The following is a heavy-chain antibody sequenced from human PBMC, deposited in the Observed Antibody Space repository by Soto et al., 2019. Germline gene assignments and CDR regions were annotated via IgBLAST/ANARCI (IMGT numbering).Heavy chain of an antibody. CDR3: ARGEQYSGRIFDY. CDR1: GDSVSSNSAA. J-gene: IGHJ4*01. CDR2: TYYRYKWYY. Sequence: SQTLSLTCALSGDSVSSNSAAWNWIRQSPSRGLEWLGRTYYRYKWYYEYAVSVRGRITINPDASKNQYSLQLNSVTPEDTAVYFCARGEQYSGRIFDYWGQGTLVTVSS. V-gene: IGHV6-1*01. D-gene: IGHD1-26*01.